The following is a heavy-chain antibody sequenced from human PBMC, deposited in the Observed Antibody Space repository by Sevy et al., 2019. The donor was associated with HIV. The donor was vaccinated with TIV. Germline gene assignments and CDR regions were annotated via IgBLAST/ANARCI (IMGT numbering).Heavy chain of an antibody. Sequence: GESLKISCKGSGYGFTSYWIGWVRQMPGKGLEWMGTIYPADSDTRYSPSFQGQVTISADKSISTAYLQWSSLKASDTAMYYCARRSPMTTVIDYWGQGTLVTVSS. J-gene: IGHJ4*02. D-gene: IGHD4-17*01. CDR1: GYGFTSYW. CDR2: IYPADSDT. CDR3: ARRSPMTTVIDY. V-gene: IGHV5-51*01.